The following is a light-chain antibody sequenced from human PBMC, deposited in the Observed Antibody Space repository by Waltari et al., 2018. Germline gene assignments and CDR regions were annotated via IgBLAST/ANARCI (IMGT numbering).Light chain of an antibody. CDR3: MQSTHWPPWT. CDR1: QSLVHSDGDTY. Sequence: DVVMTQSPRSLSVTLGQPASISCRSSQSLVHSDGDTYLHRFQQRPGQSPRRLINKVSERDPGVPDRFSGSGSGTDFTLEISTVEAEDVGVYYCMQSTHWPPWTFGQGTKVEIK. V-gene: IGKV2-30*02. J-gene: IGKJ1*01. CDR2: KVS.